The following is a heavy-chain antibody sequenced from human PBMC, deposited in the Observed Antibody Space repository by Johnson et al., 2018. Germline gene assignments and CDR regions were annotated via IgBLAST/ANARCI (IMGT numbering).Heavy chain of an antibody. J-gene: IGHJ3*02. CDR3: AKDIGRRGAFDI. Sequence: PVKFLEWVSLISWDGCSTYYADSVKGRFTISRDNSKNSLYLQMNSLRAEDTALYYCAKDIGRRGAFDIWGKGTMVTVSS. D-gene: IGHD1-26*01. V-gene: IGHV3-43D*03. CDR2: ISWDGCST.